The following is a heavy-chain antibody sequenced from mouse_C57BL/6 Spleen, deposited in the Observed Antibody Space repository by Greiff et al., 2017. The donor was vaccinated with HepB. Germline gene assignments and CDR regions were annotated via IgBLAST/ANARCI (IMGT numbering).Heavy chain of an antibody. Sequence: QVQLQQPGAELVRPGSSVKLSCKASGYTFTSYWMHWVKQRPIQGLEWIGNIDPSDSETHYNQKFKDKATLTVDKSSSTAYMQLSSLTSEDSAVYYCARKGTTVVATEYYAMDYWGQGTSVTVAS. V-gene: IGHV1-52*01. D-gene: IGHD1-1*01. CDR2: IDPSDSET. J-gene: IGHJ4*01. CDR3: ARKGTTVVATEYYAMDY. CDR1: GYTFTSYW.